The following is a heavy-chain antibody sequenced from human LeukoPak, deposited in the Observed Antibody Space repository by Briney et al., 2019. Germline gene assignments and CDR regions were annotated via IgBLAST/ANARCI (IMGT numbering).Heavy chain of an antibody. CDR3: ARESGSSSWHDPYYFDY. V-gene: IGHV3-11*04. CDR1: GFTFSDYY. Sequence: GGSLRLSCAASGFTFSDYYMSWIRQAPGKGLEWVSYISSSGSTIYCADSVKGRFTISRDNAKNSLYLQMNSLRAEDTAVYYCARESGSSSWHDPYYFDYWGQGTLVTVSS. J-gene: IGHJ4*02. D-gene: IGHD6-13*01. CDR2: ISSSGSTI.